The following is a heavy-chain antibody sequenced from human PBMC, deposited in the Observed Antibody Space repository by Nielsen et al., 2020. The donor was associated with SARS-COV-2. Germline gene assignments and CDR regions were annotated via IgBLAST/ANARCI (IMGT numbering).Heavy chain of an antibody. CDR2: VFYTDYT. D-gene: IGHD3-22*01. J-gene: IGHJ3*02. V-gene: IGHV4-39*07. CDR3: ARAPITMIVVVNAFDI. Sequence: SETLSLTCTVSGDSITSNTYYWGWIRQPPGKRLEWIGSVFYTDYTFYNPSLTSRVTISVDASKNQFSLKLSSVTAADTAVYYCARAPITMIVVVNAFDIWGQGTMVTVSS. CDR1: GDSITSNTYY.